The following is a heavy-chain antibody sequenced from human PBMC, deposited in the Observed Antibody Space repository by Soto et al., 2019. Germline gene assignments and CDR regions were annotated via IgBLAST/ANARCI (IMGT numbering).Heavy chain of an antibody. CDR3: ARDGYCSSTSCYTGGFDY. CDR1: GGSISSGDYY. CDR2: IYYSGST. Sequence: QVQLQESGPGLVKPSQTLSLTCTVSGGSISSGDYYWSWIRQPPGKGLEWIGYIYYSGSTYYNPSLKSRVTISVDTSKNQFSLKLSSVTAADTAVYYCARDGYCSSTSCYTGGFDYWGQATLVTVSS. J-gene: IGHJ4*02. V-gene: IGHV4-30-4*01. D-gene: IGHD2-2*02.